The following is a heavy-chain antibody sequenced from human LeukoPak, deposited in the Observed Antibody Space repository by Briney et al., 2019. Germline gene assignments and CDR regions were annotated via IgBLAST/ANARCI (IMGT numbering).Heavy chain of an antibody. D-gene: IGHD6-19*01. J-gene: IGHJ4*02. Sequence: SETLPLTCTVSGGSISYFYWGCIRQPPGKGLEWVGYIYHGGITNYNPSLESRVSMSADTSKNQFSLRLNSVTAADTAVYYCARLNVGSGWFFDYWGQGTLVTVSS. CDR1: GGSISYFY. CDR2: IYHGGIT. CDR3: ARLNVGSGWFFDY. V-gene: IGHV4-59*08.